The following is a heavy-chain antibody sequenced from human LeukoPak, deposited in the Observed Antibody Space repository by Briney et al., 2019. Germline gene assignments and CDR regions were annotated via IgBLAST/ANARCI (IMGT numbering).Heavy chain of an antibody. D-gene: IGHD3-10*01. CDR1: GFTFSSNT. J-gene: IGHJ4*02. CDR3: AKDSRMVRGVIWSGY. CDR2: ISRSSTTI. Sequence: GGSLRLSCAASGFTFSSNTMNWVRQAPGKGLEWVSYISRSSTTIYYADSVKGRFTISRDNAKNSLYLQMNSLRAEDTAVYYCAKDSRMVRGVIWSGYWGQGTLVTVSS. V-gene: IGHV3-48*01.